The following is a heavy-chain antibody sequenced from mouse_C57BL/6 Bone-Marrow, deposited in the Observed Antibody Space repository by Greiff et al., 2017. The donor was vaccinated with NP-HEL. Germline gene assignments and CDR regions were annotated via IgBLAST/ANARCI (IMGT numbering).Heavy chain of an antibody. D-gene: IGHD2-4*01. CDR2: IHPNSGST. J-gene: IGHJ4*01. CDR3: ANDYDGVYYAMDY. CDR1: GYTFTSYW. Sequence: QVQLQQPGAELVKPGASVKLSCKASGYTFTSYWMHWVKQRPGQGLEWIGMIHPNSGSTNYNEKFKSKATLTVDKSSSTAYMQLSSLTSEDSAVYYCANDYDGVYYAMDYWGQGTSVTVSS. V-gene: IGHV1-64*01.